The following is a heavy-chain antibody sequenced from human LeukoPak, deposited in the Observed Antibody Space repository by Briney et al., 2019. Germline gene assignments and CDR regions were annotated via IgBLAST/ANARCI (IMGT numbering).Heavy chain of an antibody. CDR2: IYHSGST. V-gene: IGHV4-38-2*02. J-gene: IGHJ4*02. Sequence: NTSETLSLTCTVSGYSISSGYYWGWIRQPPGKGLEWIGSIYHSGSTYYNPSLKSRVTISVDTSKNQFSLKLSSVTAADTAVYYCARVIIIWRYFDYWGQGTLVTVSS. CDR1: GYSISSGYY. D-gene: IGHD2/OR15-2a*01. CDR3: ARVIIIWRYFDY.